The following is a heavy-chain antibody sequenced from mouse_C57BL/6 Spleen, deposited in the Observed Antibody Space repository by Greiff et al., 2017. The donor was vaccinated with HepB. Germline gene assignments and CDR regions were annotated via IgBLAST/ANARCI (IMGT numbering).Heavy chain of an antibody. CDR1: GYSITSGYY. Sequence: ESGPGLVKPSQSLSLTCSVTGYSITSGYYWNWIRQFPGNKLEWMGYISYDGSNNYNPSLKNRISITRDTSKNQFFLKLNSVTTEDTATYYCARDRDGSWYFDVWGTGTTVTVSS. J-gene: IGHJ1*03. V-gene: IGHV3-6*01. CDR3: ARDRDGSWYFDV. D-gene: IGHD2-3*01. CDR2: ISYDGSN.